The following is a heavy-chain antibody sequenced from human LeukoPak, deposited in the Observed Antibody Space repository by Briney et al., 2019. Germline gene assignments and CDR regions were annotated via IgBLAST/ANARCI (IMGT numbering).Heavy chain of an antibody. CDR1: GFTFSSYE. D-gene: IGHD7-27*01. Sequence: GGSLRLSCAASGFTFSSYEMNWVRQAPGKELEWVSYISSSGSTIYYADSVKGRFTISRDDSKNTLSLQMNSLRVEDTAVYHCARDLAWGAFDYWGQGTLVTVSS. V-gene: IGHV3-48*03. CDR2: ISSSGSTI. CDR3: ARDLAWGAFDY. J-gene: IGHJ4*02.